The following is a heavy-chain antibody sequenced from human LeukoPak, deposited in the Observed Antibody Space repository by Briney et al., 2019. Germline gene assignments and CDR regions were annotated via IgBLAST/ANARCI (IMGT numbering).Heavy chain of an antibody. Sequence: SVKVSCKASGYTFTGYYMPWVRQAPGQRLEWVGWINLKSGGTNYAQKLQGRATMTSDTSINTAYLELSRLRADDTAVYYCPRDLVFWSRILGYWGQRPLVPVSS. CDR3: PRDLVFWSRILGY. CDR2: INLKSGGT. V-gene: IGHV1-2*02. D-gene: IGHD3-3*01. CDR1: GYTFTGYY. J-gene: IGHJ4*02.